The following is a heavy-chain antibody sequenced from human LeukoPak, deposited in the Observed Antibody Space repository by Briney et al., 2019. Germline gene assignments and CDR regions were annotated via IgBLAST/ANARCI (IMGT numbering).Heavy chain of an antibody. Sequence: GGSLRLSCAASGFTFSNYWMSWVRQAPGKGLEWVANIKQDGSEKYYVDSVKGRFTISRDNAKNSLYLQMNSLRAEDTAVYYCASSITIFGVVRGLDAFDIWGQGTMVTVSS. CDR1: GFTFSNYW. CDR3: ASSITIFGVVRGLDAFDI. D-gene: IGHD3-3*01. CDR2: IKQDGSEK. V-gene: IGHV3-7*01. J-gene: IGHJ3*02.